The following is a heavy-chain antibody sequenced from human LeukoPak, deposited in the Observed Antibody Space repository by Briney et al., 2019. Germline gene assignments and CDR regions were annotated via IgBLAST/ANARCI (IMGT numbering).Heavy chain of an antibody. Sequence: GGSLRLSCAASGFTFSSYSMNWVRQAPGKGLEWVSYISSSSSTIYYADSVKGRFTISRDNAKNSLYLQMNSLRAEDTAMYYCARDRDDYVWGSYRDYWGQGTLVTVSS. CDR3: ARDRDDYVWGSYRDY. D-gene: IGHD3-16*02. CDR2: ISSSSSTI. CDR1: GFTFSSYS. J-gene: IGHJ4*02. V-gene: IGHV3-48*04.